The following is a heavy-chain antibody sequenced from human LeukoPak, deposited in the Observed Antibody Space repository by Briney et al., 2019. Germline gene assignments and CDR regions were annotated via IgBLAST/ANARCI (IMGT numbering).Heavy chain of an antibody. CDR1: GYTFTGYY. D-gene: IGHD5-24*01. V-gene: IGHV1-2*06. Sequence: ASVKVSCKASGYTFTGYYMNWVRQAPGQGLEWMGRINPNTGGTNYAQNFQGSVTMTRDTSITTVYMELSRLRSDDTAVYYCAKVGDGLNDGFDIWGQGTMVTVSS. CDR3: AKVGDGLNDGFDI. J-gene: IGHJ3*02. CDR2: INPNTGGT.